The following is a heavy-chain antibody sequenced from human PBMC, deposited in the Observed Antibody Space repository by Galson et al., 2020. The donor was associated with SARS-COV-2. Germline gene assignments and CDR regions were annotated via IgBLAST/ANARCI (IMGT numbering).Heavy chain of an antibody. Sequence: NSGGSLRLSCAASGFTFSSYSMNWVRQAPGKGLEWVSSISGTSTNIYYADSVKGRFTISRDNAKNSLYLQMNSLGTEDTAVYYYTRERGYSYGYSDYWGQGTRVTVSS. CDR1: GFTFSSYS. J-gene: IGHJ4*02. D-gene: IGHD5-18*01. CDR2: ISGTSTNI. CDR3: TRERGYSYGYSDY. V-gene: IGHV3-21*06.